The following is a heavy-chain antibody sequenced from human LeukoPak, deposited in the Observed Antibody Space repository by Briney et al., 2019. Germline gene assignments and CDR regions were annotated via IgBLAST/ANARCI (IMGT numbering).Heavy chain of an antibody. J-gene: IGHJ4*02. CDR2: IYSSGST. CDR3: ARAGYSSGWYSPDY. CDR1: GGSISSYY. Sequence: SETLSLTCSVSGGSISSYYWSWIRQPAGKGLEWIGRIYSSGSTKYNPSLKSRVTMSLDTSKNQFSLKLRSVTAADTAVYYCARAGYSSGWYSPDYWGQGTLVTVSS. V-gene: IGHV4-4*07. D-gene: IGHD6-19*01.